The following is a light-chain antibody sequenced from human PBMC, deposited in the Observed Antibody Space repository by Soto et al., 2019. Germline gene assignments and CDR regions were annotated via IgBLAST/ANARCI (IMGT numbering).Light chain of an antibody. CDR2: DNN. CDR3: GTWDSSLSAVV. J-gene: IGLJ2*01. V-gene: IGLV1-51*01. Sequence: QSVLTQPPSVSAAPGQKVTISCSGSSSNIGNNYVSWYQPLPGTAPKLRIYDNNKRPSGIPDRVSGSKSGTSATLGITGLQTGDEADYYCGTWDSSLSAVVFGGGTKLTVL. CDR1: SSNIGNNY.